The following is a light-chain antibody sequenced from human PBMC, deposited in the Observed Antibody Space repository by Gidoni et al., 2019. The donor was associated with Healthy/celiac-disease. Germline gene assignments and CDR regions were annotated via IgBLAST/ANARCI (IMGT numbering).Light chain of an antibody. V-gene: IGKV1-39*01. CDR2: AAS. J-gene: IGKJ3*01. Sequence: DIQMTQSPSSLSASVGDRVTITCRASQSISSYLNWYQQKPGKAPKLLIYAASSLQSWVPSRFSGSGSGTDFTLTISSLQPEDFATYYCQQSYSTRFTFGPGTKVDIK. CDR1: QSISSY. CDR3: QQSYSTRFT.